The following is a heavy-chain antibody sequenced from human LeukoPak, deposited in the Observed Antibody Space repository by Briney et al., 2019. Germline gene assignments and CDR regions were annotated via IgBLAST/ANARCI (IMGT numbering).Heavy chain of an antibody. CDR1: GGSISSGGYS. Sequence: PSETLSLTYAVSGGSISSGGYSWSWIRQPPGKGLEWIGYIYHSGSTYYNPSLKSRVTISVDRSKNQFSLKLSSVTAADTAVYYCARGMVRGVTNPSWFDPWGQGTLVTVSS. D-gene: IGHD3-10*01. CDR3: ARGMVRGVTNPSWFDP. J-gene: IGHJ5*02. V-gene: IGHV4-30-2*01. CDR2: IYHSGST.